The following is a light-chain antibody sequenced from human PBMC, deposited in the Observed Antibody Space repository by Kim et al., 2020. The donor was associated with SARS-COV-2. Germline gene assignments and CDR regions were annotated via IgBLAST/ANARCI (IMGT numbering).Light chain of an antibody. CDR1: NIGSKS. Sequence: AAGKTARITCGGNNIGSKSVHGYQQKPGQAPVLVIYYDSDRPSGIPERFSGSNSGNTATLTISRVEAGDEADYYCQVWDSSSDHWVFGGGTQLTVL. J-gene: IGLJ3*02. CDR2: YDS. V-gene: IGLV3-21*04. CDR3: QVWDSSSDHWV.